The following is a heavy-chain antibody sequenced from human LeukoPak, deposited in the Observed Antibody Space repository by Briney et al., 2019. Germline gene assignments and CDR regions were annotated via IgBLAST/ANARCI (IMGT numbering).Heavy chain of an antibody. D-gene: IGHD2-21*02. J-gene: IGHJ5*02. V-gene: IGHV4-4*07. CDR3: ASTHPSSILWWWLLFSGYYWFDP. Sequence: SETLSLTCTGSGGSISSYYWSWIRQPAGKGLEWIGRIYTSGSTNYNPSLKSRVTMSVDTSKNQFSLKLSSVTAADTAVYYCASTHPSSILWWWLLFSGYYWFDPWGQGTLVTVSS. CDR2: IYTSGST. CDR1: GGSISSYY.